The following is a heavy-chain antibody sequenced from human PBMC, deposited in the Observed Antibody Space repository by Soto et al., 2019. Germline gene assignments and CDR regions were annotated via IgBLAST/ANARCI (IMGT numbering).Heavy chain of an antibody. CDR3: AGGGELLGTYYDILTGSDYYYYGMDV. CDR2: IIPIFGTA. V-gene: IGHV1-69*13. J-gene: IGHJ6*02. D-gene: IGHD3-9*01. Sequence: ASVKVSCKASGGTFSSYAISWVRQAPGQGLEWMGGIIPIFGTANYAQKFQGRVTITADESTSTAYMELSSLRSEDTAVYYCAGGGELLGTYYDILTGSDYYYYGMDVWGQGTTVTVSS. CDR1: GGTFSSYA.